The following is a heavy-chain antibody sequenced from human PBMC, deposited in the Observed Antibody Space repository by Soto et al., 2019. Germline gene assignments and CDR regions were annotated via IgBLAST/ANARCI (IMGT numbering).Heavy chain of an antibody. CDR2: IHYSGNT. J-gene: IGHJ4*02. Sequence: SETLRLTCTVSGGCLSNYYWGRIRQPPGKGLEWIGYIHYSGNTKYNPSLKSRVTISADTSKNQFSLKLSSVTAADTAVYYCARGHYDFWSGYFPTIDYWRQGTLDTVSS. CDR1: GGCLSNYY. D-gene: IGHD3-3*01. CDR3: ARGHYDFWSGYFPTIDY. V-gene: IGHV4-59*08.